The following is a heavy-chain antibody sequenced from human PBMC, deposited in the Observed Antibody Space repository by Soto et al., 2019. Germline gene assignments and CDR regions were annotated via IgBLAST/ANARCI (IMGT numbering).Heavy chain of an antibody. CDR2: IHPSGST. Sequence: SETLSLTCAVYGASLSDNYCNWLRQPPGKGLEWIGEIHPSGSTDYDPSLKSRLTLSFDTSKNQFSLKVASVTAADTAVYFCARGKPSGYRFGPRNFFYYGLDVWGPGTTVTVSS. D-gene: IGHD5-18*01. CDR3: ARGKPSGYRFGPRNFFYYGLDV. CDR1: GASLSDNY. V-gene: IGHV4-34*01. J-gene: IGHJ6*02.